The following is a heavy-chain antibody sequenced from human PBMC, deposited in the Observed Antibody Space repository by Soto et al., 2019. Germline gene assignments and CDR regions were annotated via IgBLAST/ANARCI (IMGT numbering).Heavy chain of an antibody. Sequence: PGGSLRLSCAASGFTFSSYSMNWVRQAPGKGLEWVSSVSSSSSYIYYAESVKGRFTISRDNAKNSLYLQMNSLRAEDTAVYYCARANYDYIWGSYRPFDYWGQGTLVTVSS. CDR2: VSSSSSYI. J-gene: IGHJ4*02. CDR3: ARANYDYIWGSYRPFDY. V-gene: IGHV3-21*01. D-gene: IGHD3-16*02. CDR1: GFTFSSYS.